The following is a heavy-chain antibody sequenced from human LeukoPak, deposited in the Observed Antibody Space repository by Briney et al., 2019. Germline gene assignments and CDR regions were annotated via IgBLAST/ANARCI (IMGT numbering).Heavy chain of an antibody. CDR3: ARDQSYYDSSGLDAFDI. V-gene: IGHV1-3*01. CDR2: INAGNGNT. CDR1: GYTFTSYA. Sequence: ASVKVSCKASGYTFTSYAMHWVRQAPGQRLEWMGWINAGNGNTKYSQKFQGRVTITRDTSASTAYMELSSLRSEDTAVYYCARDQSYYDSSGLDAFDIWGRGTMVTVSS. D-gene: IGHD3-22*01. J-gene: IGHJ3*02.